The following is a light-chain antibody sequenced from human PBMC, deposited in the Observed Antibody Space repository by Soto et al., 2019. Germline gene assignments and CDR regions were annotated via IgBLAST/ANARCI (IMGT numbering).Light chain of an antibody. CDR2: GAS. CDR3: QQYGSSPPIT. CDR1: QSVSSTY. Sequence: EIVLTQSPGTLSLSPGERATLSCRASQSVSSTYLAWYQQKHGQAPRLLIYGASSRATGIPDRFNGSGSGTDFTLPISRLEPEDFAVYYCQQYGSSPPITFGQGTRLEIK. V-gene: IGKV3-20*01. J-gene: IGKJ5*01.